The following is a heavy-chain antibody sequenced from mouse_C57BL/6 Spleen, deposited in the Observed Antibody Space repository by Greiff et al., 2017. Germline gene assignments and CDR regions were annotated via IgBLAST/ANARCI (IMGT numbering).Heavy chain of an antibody. CDR2: INPSSGYT. V-gene: IGHV1-4*01. Sequence: VQLQQSGAELARPGASVKMSCKASGYTFTSYTMHWVKQRPGQGLEWIGCINPSSGYTKYNQKFKDKATLTADKSSSTAYMQLSSLTSEDSAVYYCASQFITTVVAYPFDYWGQGTTRTVSS. CDR3: ASQFITTVVAYPFDY. CDR1: GYTFTSYT. D-gene: IGHD1-1*01. J-gene: IGHJ2*01.